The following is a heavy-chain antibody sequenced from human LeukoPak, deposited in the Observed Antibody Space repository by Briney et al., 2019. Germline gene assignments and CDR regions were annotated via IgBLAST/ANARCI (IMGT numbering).Heavy chain of an antibody. V-gene: IGHV3-21*04. D-gene: IGHD3-10*01. Sequence: GGSLRLSCATSGFIFSSDSMIWVRQAPGKGLEWVSSISSTGAYIYYADSVKGRFTISRDNPKSMLYLQMNSLRAEDTAIYYCASVITMVRGIIIPFLDYWGQGTLVTVSS. CDR1: GFIFSSDS. J-gene: IGHJ4*02. CDR2: ISSTGAYI. CDR3: ASVITMVRGIIIPFLDY.